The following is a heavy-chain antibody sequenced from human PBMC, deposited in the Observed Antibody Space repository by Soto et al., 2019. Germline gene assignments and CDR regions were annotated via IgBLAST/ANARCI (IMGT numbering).Heavy chain of an antibody. J-gene: IGHJ6*03. CDR3: ARHEQLDYYYMDV. Sequence: GVSLKISWKGSGYSFTSYWIGWVRQMPGKGLEWMGIIYPGDSDTRYSPSFQGQVTISADKSISTAYLQWSSLKASDTAMYYCARHEQLDYYYMDVWGKGTTVTVSS. D-gene: IGHD6-6*01. CDR1: GYSFTSYW. V-gene: IGHV5-51*01. CDR2: IYPGDSDT.